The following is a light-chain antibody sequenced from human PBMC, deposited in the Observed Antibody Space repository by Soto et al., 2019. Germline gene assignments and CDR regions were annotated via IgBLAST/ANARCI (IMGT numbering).Light chain of an antibody. CDR2: DAS. J-gene: IGKJ1*01. CDR3: QQYPGYW. Sequence: DIHMSQSPSTLSAPFGDRVTTICRASHSINNWLAWYQQKPGKVPKLLIYDASSLESGVPSRFSGSGSGTEFTLTISSLQLDDFATYYCQQYPGYWFGQGTKVDIK. CDR1: HSINNW. V-gene: IGKV1-5*02.